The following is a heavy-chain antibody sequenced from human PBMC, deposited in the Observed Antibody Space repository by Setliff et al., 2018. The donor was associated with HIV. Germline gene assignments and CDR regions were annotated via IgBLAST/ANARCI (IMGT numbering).Heavy chain of an antibody. CDR1: GGSFSGYY. V-gene: IGHV4-34*01. CDR2: INHSGST. CDR3: ARDSYQYCGGDCLSSFDY. D-gene: IGHD2-21*02. J-gene: IGHJ4*02. Sequence: PSETLSLTCAVYGGSFSGYYWSWIRQPPGKGLEWIGEINHSGSTNYNPSLKSRVTISVDTSKNQFSLKLTSVTAADTGVYYCARDSYQYCGGDCLSSFDYWGQGIQVTVSS.